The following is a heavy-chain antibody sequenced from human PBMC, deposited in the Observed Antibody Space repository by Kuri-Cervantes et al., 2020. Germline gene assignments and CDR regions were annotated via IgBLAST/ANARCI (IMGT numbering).Heavy chain of an antibody. CDR3: ATTVIAAAGTGAFDI. Sequence: SVKVSCKASGGTFSSYAISWVRQAPGQGLEWMGGIIPIFGTANYAQKFQGRVTITADKSTSTAYMELSSLRSEDTAVYYCATTVIAAAGTGAFDIWGQGTMVTVSS. CDR2: IIPIFGTA. V-gene: IGHV1-69*06. CDR1: GGTFSSYA. J-gene: IGHJ3*02. D-gene: IGHD6-13*01.